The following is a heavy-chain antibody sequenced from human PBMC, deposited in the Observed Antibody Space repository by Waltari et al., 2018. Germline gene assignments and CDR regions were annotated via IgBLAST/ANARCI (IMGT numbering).Heavy chain of an antibody. CDR3: AKDLQHGLRGFDI. CDR1: GFTFDDYA. V-gene: IGHV3-9*01. J-gene: IGHJ3*02. Sequence: EVQLVESGGGLVQPGRSLRLSCAASGFTFDDYAMHWVRQAPGKGLEWVAGISWNSGSIGYADSVKGRFTISRDNAKNSLYLQMNSLRAEDTALYYCAKDLQHGLRGFDIWGQGTMVTVSS. CDR2: ISWNSGSI. D-gene: IGHD4-17*01.